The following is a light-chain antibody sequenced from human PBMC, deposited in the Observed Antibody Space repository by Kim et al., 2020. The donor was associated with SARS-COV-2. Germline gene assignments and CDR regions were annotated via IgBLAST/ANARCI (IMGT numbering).Light chain of an antibody. CDR2: DNY. Sequence: VTMGCSESDSNIGNNYVSWFQQLPGTAPKLLIYDNYKRPSEIPDRFSGSKSGTSATLGITGLQTGDEADYYCQAWDTSLSSGLVVFGGGTQLTVL. CDR3: QAWDTSLSSGLVV. V-gene: IGLV1-51*01. CDR1: DSNIGNNY. J-gene: IGLJ2*01.